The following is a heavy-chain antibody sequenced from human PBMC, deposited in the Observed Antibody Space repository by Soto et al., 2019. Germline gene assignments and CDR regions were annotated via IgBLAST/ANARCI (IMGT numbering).Heavy chain of an antibody. CDR3: AKSQMGDGYNYDAFDI. CDR1: GFTFSNYA. CDR2: ISGSVAST. J-gene: IGHJ3*02. D-gene: IGHD5-12*01. Sequence: GGSLRLSCAASGFTFSNYAMSWVRQAPGKGLEWVSAISGSVASTSYADSVKGRFTISRDNYKYTMYLQMDSLRGEDTVVYYCAKSQMGDGYNYDAFDIWGQGTMVTVSS. V-gene: IGHV3-23*01.